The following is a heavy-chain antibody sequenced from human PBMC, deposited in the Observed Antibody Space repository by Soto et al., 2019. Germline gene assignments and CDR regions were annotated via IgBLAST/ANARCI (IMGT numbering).Heavy chain of an antibody. V-gene: IGHV1-69*01. CDR1: GGTFSSYA. CDR3: ARRALYYCDSSGYSYGMDV. D-gene: IGHD3-22*01. Sequence: QVQLVQSGAEVKKPGSSVKVSCKASGGTFSSYAISWVRQAPGQGLEWMGGIIPIFGTANYAQKFQGRVTITADESTSTAYMELSSLRSEDTAVYYCARRALYYCDSSGYSYGMDVWGQGTTVTVSS. CDR2: IIPIFGTA. J-gene: IGHJ6*02.